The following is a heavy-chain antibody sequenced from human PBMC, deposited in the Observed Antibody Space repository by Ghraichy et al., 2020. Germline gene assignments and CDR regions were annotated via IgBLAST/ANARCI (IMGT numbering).Heavy chain of an antibody. CDR3: ARALGFCSTTSCNWLAP. V-gene: IGHV4-61*01. Sequence: RGRDYGGWMGGPGGKGLEWVGYAYYTGISNYKPSLKSRFTISVDTSKNQFSRWLSSVTAADTAVYYCARALGFCSTTSCNWLAPCGQGSLVTVSS. J-gene: IGHJ5*02. D-gene: IGHD2-2*01. CDR2: AYYTGIS. CDR1: RGRDY.